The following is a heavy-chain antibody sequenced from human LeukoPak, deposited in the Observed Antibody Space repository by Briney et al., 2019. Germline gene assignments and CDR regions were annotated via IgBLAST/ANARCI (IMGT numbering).Heavy chain of an antibody. D-gene: IGHD2-2*01. CDR1: GXTFSXXX. Sequence: LSCAASGXTFSXXXXXWVXXXXXXXXXXVXXXSGSGGSTYYADSVKGRFTISRDNSKNTLYLKMNRLRGEDTAVYYCAKRGYCSSTSCSXLGXFDIWGQG. J-gene: IGHJ3*02. CDR3: AKRGYCSSTSCSXLGXFDI. CDR2: XSGSGGST. V-gene: IGHV3-23*01.